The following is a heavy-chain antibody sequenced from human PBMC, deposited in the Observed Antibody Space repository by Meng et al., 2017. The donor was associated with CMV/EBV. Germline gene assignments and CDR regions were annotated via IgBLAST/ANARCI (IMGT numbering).Heavy chain of an antibody. D-gene: IGHD3-3*01. CDR1: GFTFSSYA. CDR3: AKGGDFWSGSNFDY. CDR2: ISGSGGST. V-gene: IGHV3-23*01. Sequence: GGSLRLSCAASGFTFSSYAMSWVRQAPGKELEWVSAISGSGGSTYYADSVKGRFTISRDNSKNTLYLQMNSLRAEDTAVYYCAKGGDFWSGSNFDYWGQGTLVTVSS. J-gene: IGHJ4*02.